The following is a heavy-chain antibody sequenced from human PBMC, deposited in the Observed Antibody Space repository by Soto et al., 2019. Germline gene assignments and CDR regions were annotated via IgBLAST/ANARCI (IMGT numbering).Heavy chain of an antibody. CDR1: GFSLTSSGVG. CDR3: AHVDNWNMDRVDY. J-gene: IGHJ4*02. D-gene: IGHD1-20*01. V-gene: IGHV2-5*02. CDR2: IYWDDDG. Sequence: KESGPTLVKPTQTLTLTCTFSGFSLTSSGVGVGWIRQPPGKALEWLALIYWDDDGRYSPSLRDRLTITKDTSKNLVILTMTKMGPVDTATYYCAHVDNWNMDRVDYWGQGTLVTVSS.